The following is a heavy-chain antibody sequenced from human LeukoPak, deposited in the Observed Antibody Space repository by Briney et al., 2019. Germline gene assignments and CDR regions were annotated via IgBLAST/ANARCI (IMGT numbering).Heavy chain of an antibody. J-gene: IGHJ4*02. CDR3: ARRTDY. V-gene: IGHV4-4*07. Sequence: SETLSLTCTVSGGSMNNYYWNWIRQPAGKGLEWIGHIYSSGSTNYNPSLKSRVTISIGTSKNQFFLKLTSVTAADTAVYYCARRTDYWGPGTLVTVSS. CDR1: GGSMNNYY. D-gene: IGHD1-14*01. CDR2: IYSSGST.